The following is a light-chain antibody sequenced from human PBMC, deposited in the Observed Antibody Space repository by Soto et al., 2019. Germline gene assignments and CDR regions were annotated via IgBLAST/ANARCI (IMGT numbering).Light chain of an antibody. CDR2: GAS. V-gene: IGKV3-15*01. Sequence: EIVVTQSPATLSVSPGERATLSCRASQSVSINLAWYQQKPGQAPRLLIYGASTRATGIPARFSGSRSGTEFTLTISSLQSEDFAIYFCQQYNNWPPYRTFGQGTKVEIK. CDR1: QSVSIN. J-gene: IGKJ1*01. CDR3: QQYNNWPPYRT.